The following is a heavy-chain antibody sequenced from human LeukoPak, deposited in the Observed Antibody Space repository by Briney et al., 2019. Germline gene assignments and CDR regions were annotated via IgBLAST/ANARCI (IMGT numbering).Heavy chain of an antibody. D-gene: IGHD3/OR15-3a*01. CDR3: ARSHSIWTSFDY. CDR2: IYYSGST. CDR1: GGSISSYY. J-gene: IGHJ4*02. V-gene: IGHV4-59*01. Sequence: SETLSLTCTVSGGSISSYYWSWIRQPPGKGLEWIGYIYYSGSTNYNPSLKSRVTISVDTSKNQFSLKLSSVTAADTAVCYCARSHSIWTSFDYWGQGTLVTVSS.